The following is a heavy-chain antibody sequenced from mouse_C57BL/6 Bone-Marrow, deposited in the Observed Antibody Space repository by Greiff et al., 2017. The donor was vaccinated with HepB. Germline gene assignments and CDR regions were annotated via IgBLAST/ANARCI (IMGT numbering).Heavy chain of an antibody. CDR2: IHPNSGST. V-gene: IGHV1-64*01. Sequence: QVQLQQPGAELVRPGTSVKLSCKASGYTFTSYWMHWVKQRPGQGLEWIGMIHPNSGSTNYNEKFKSKATLTVDKSSSTAYMQLSSLTSEDSAVYYCARWLQGMDYWGQGTSVTVSS. J-gene: IGHJ4*01. D-gene: IGHD2-2*01. CDR1: GYTFTSYW. CDR3: ARWLQGMDY.